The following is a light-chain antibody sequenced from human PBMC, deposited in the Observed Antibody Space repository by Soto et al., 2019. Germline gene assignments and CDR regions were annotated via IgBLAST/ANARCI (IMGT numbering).Light chain of an antibody. Sequence: DLQMTQSPSSLSASVGDRVTITCRASQDISNYLVWFQQKPGKAPKSLIYGAISLQGGVPSRFSGSGSGTAFTLTISSLQPEDFATYYCHQYKSYPITFGQGTRVEMK. CDR3: HQYKSYPIT. CDR2: GAI. CDR1: QDISNY. V-gene: IGKV1-16*01. J-gene: IGKJ5*01.